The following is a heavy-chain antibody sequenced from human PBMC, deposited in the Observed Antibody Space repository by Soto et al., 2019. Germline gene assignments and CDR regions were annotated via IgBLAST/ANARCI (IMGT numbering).Heavy chain of an antibody. Sequence: GGSLRLSCAASGFIFSDYAMTWVRQAPGKGLEWVSVISGSGVSIYYTDSVRGRFTISRDNSKNTLYLQMHSLRPEDTAVYYCAKVLLNYDSSGSKAFDIWGQGTMVTVSS. CDR3: AKVLLNYDSSGSKAFDI. D-gene: IGHD3-22*01. V-gene: IGHV3-23*01. CDR2: ISGSGVSI. CDR1: GFIFSDYA. J-gene: IGHJ3*02.